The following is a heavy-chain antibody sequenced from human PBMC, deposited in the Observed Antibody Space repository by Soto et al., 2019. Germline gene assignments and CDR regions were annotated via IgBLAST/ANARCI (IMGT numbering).Heavy chain of an antibody. J-gene: IGHJ4*02. D-gene: IGHD3-3*01. Sequence: SETLSLTCTVSGGSISSSSYYWGWIRQPPGKGLEWIGSIYYSGSTYYNPSLKSRVTISVDTSKNQFSLKLSSVTAADTAVYFCARHPVSSLRFLEWLLSETFDYWGQGTLVTVS. CDR2: IYYSGST. CDR1: GGSISSSSYY. V-gene: IGHV4-39*01. CDR3: ARHPVSSLRFLEWLLSETFDY.